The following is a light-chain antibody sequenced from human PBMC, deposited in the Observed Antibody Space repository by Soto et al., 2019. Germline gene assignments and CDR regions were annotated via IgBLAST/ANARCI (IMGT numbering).Light chain of an antibody. Sequence: DIVMTQSPLSLPVTPGEPASISCRSSQSLLHLNGYNYLDWYLQRPGQSPQLLICLRSNRASGVPDRFSGSGLGTDFTLESSRVEAEDVGVYYCMQALETPRTVGQGTKLEIK. CDR1: QSLLHLNGYNY. CDR2: LRS. J-gene: IGKJ2*01. CDR3: MQALETPRT. V-gene: IGKV2-28*01.